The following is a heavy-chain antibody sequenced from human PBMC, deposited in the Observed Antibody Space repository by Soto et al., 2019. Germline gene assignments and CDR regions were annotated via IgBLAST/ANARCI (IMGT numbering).Heavy chain of an antibody. CDR1: GFTFSSYS. V-gene: IGHV3-21*01. D-gene: IGHD6-13*01. CDR2: ISSSSSYI. J-gene: IGHJ6*03. Sequence: ESGGGLVKPGGSLRLSCAASGFTFSSYSMNWVRQAPGKGLEWVSSISSSSSYIYYADSVKGRFTISRDNAKNSLYLQMNSLRAEDTAVYYCARVAAAGTFHYYYYMDVWGKGTTVTVSS. CDR3: ARVAAAGTFHYYYYMDV.